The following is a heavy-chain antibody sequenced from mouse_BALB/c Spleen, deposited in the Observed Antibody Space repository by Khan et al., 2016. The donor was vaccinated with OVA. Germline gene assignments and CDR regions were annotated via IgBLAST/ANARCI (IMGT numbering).Heavy chain of an antibody. CDR1: GFSLPNYS. CDR2: ICSAGST. Sequence: QVQLKESGPGLVQPSQSLSITCTASGFSLPNYSVHWVRQSPGQGLEWLGEICSAGSTDYNEAFISRLTISNDNSRSQVSFKMNNLQPNDTAIYYCARRGYDYGRAALFAYWGQGTLVTVSA. J-gene: IGHJ3*01. V-gene: IGHV2-2*02. CDR3: ARRGYDYGRAALFAY. D-gene: IGHD2-4*01.